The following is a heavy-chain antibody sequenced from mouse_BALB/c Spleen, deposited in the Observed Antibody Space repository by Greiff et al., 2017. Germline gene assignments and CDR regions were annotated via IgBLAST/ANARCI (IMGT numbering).Heavy chain of an antibody. V-gene: IGHV4-1*02. CDR1: GFDFSRYW. CDR2: INPDSSTI. CDR3: ARPRYGKDWYFDV. Sequence: EVKLQESGGGLVQPGGSLKLSCAASGFDFSRYWMSWVRQAPGKGLEWIGEINPDSSTINYTPSLKDKFIISRDNAKNTLYLQMSKVRSEDTALYYYARPRYGKDWYFDVWGAGTTVTVSS. J-gene: IGHJ1*01. D-gene: IGHD2-1*01.